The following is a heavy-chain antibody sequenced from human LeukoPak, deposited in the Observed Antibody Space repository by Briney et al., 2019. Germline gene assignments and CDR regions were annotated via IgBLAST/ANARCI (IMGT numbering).Heavy chain of an antibody. CDR3: ARLVGMITFGGVP. D-gene: IGHD3-16*01. J-gene: IGHJ5*02. CDR2: INHSGST. V-gene: IGHV4-34*01. Sequence: PSETLSLTCAVYGGSFSGYYWGWIRQPPGKGLEWIGEINHSGSTNYNPSLKSRVTISVDTSKNQFSPKLSSVTAADTAVYYCARLVGMITFGGVPWGQGTLVTVSS. CDR1: GGSFSGYY.